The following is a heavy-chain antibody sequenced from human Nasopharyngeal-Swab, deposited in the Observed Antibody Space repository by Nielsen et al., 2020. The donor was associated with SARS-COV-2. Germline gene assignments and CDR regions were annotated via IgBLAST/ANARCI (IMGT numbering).Heavy chain of an antibody. CDR1: GGSIKSYNYY. V-gene: IGHV4-31*03. D-gene: IGHD3-10*01. CDR3: GRAVWFGKYGGYYFDY. J-gene: IGHJ4*02. CDR2: IDDSGST. Sequence: SETLSLTCTVSGGSIKSYNYYWSWIRQHPGKGLEWIGFIDDSGSTYYNPSLKSRVSISVDTSKNQFSLNLSSVTAADTAVYYCGRAVWFGKYGGYYFDYWGQGTLVSVSS.